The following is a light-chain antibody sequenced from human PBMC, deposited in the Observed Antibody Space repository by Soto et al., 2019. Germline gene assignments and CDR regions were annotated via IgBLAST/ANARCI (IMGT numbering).Light chain of an antibody. V-gene: IGLV3-25*03. CDR3: QSADKSGTYV. J-gene: IGLJ1*01. CDR1: ALPRQY. CDR2: KNN. Sequence: SYELTQPPSVSVSPGQMARITCSGDALPRQYAYWYQQKPGQAPVLLIYKNNERPSGMPERFSGSSSGTTVTLTISGVQAEDEADYYCQSADKSGTYVFGTGTKVTVL.